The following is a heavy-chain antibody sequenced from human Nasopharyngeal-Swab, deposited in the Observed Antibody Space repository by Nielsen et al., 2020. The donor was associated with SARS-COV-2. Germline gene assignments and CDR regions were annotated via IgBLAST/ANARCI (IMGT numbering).Heavy chain of an antibody. CDR3: VRSSSWYYFDY. CDR2: IYYNGNT. J-gene: IGHJ4*02. D-gene: IGHD6-19*01. Sequence: WIRQPPGKGLEWIGNIYYNGNTYQNPSLKSRLTISVDKPKNQFSLQLSSVTAADTAVYYCVRSSSWYYFDYWAQGTQVTVSS. V-gene: IGHV4-39*01.